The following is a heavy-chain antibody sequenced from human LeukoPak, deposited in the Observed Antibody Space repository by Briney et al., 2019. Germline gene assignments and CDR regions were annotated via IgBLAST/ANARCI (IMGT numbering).Heavy chain of an antibody. J-gene: IGHJ4*02. Sequence: GGSLRLSCAASGFTFSSYSMNWVRQAPGKGLEWVSSISSSSSYIYYADSVKGRFTISRDNAKNSLYLQMNSLRAEDTAVYYCARGPYGSGSYYFDYWGQGTLVTVSS. D-gene: IGHD3-10*01. CDR3: ARGPYGSGSYYFDY. CDR2: ISSSSSYI. CDR1: GFTFSSYS. V-gene: IGHV3-21*01.